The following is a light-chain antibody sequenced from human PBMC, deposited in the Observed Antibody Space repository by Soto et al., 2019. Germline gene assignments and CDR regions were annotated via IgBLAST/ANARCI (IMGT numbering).Light chain of an antibody. J-gene: IGLJ2*01. Sequence: QSALTQPRSVSGSPGQSVTISCTGTSSDVGGYNYVSWYQQHPGKAPKLMIYDVSKRPSGVPDRFSGSKSGNTASLTISGLQAEDEADYYCCSYARSYVVFGGGTQLTVL. CDR2: DVS. V-gene: IGLV2-11*01. CDR1: SSDVGGYNY. CDR3: CSYARSYVV.